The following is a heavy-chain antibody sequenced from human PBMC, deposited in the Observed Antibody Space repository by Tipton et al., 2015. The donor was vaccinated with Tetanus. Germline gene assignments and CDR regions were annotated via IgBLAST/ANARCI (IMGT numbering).Heavy chain of an antibody. V-gene: IGHV3-74*01. CDR3: ARLSANSYGYPQFVY. D-gene: IGHD5-18*01. J-gene: IGHJ4*02. CDR1: GFTFSSYW. CDR2: INSDGSST. Sequence: SLRLSCAASGFTFSSYWMHWVRQAPGKGLVWVSRINSDGSSTSYADSVKGRFTISRDNAKNTLSLQMNSLRDEDTAVYYCARLSANSYGYPQFVYWGQGTLVTVSS.